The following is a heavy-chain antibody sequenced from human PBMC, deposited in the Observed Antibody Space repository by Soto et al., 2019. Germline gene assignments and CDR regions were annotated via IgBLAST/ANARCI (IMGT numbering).Heavy chain of an antibody. Sequence: EVQLLESGGGLVQPGGSLRLSCATSGFTFSSYAMNWVRQAPGKGLEWVSVISGSGDSTYYADSVKGRFTISRDNSKNTLYLQMNSLRAEDTAVYYCAKRAYGWDFDYWGQGTLVTVSS. CDR3: AKRAYGWDFDY. J-gene: IGHJ4*02. CDR1: GFTFSSYA. V-gene: IGHV3-23*01. CDR2: ISGSGDST. D-gene: IGHD3-10*01.